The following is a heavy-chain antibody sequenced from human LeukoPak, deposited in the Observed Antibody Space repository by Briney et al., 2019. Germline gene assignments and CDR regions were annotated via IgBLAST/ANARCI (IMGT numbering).Heavy chain of an antibody. D-gene: IGHD2-2*01. CDR1: AFTFSNYE. V-gene: IGHV3-48*03. CDR2: VSSSGSTI. J-gene: IGHJ5*02. Sequence: PGGSLRLSCAASAFTFSNYEMNWLRQAPGKGLEWVSYVSSSGSTIYFADSVKGRFTLSRDNAKNSLYLQMNSLRAEDTAVYYCAGGLRTSPFRFYPWAQGTLVTVSS. CDR3: AGGLRTSPFRFYP.